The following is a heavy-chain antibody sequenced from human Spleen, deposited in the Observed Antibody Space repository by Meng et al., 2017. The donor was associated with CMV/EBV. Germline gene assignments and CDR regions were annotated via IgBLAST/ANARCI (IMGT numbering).Heavy chain of an antibody. D-gene: IGHD1-1*01. V-gene: IGHV4-34*01. CDR1: GGSFSGYY. CDR2: MYYTGTT. CDR3: GSVKRLGIDH. J-gene: IGHJ4*02. Sequence: HVRLQHEGAGLFMPSESPSPACACDGGSFSGYYWGWSRQPPGKGLKWVGTMYYTGTTYYNPSLKSRVTISLNTSKNQFSLKLTSLTAADTAMYYCGSVKRLGIDHWGQGTLVTVSS.